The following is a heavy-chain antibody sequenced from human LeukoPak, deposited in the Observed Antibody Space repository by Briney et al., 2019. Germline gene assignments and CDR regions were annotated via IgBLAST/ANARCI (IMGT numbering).Heavy chain of an antibody. D-gene: IGHD5-18*01. V-gene: IGHV1-69*06. J-gene: IGHJ3*02. CDR1: GGTFSSYA. CDR3: ARGGTVMVTEYDAFDI. Sequence: SVKVSCKASGGTFSSYAISWVRQAPGPGLGWMGGIIPIFGTANYAQQFQGRVTITSDKTTSTPCMELRRLRSADTAVYYCARGGTVMVTEYDAFDIWGQGTMVTVSS. CDR2: IIPIFGTA.